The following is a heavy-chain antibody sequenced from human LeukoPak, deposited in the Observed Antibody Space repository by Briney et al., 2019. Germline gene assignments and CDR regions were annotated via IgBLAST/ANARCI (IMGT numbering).Heavy chain of an antibody. CDR1: GFNFSIYG. D-gene: IGHD1-26*01. Sequence: GSLRLSCAASGFNFSIYGMHWVRQAPGKGLEWVALIWYDGSNKYYADSVEGRFTISRDNSKNTLYLQMNSLRAEDSALYYCARDQAGATTSWGQGTLVTVSS. CDR3: ARDQAGATTS. CDR2: IWYDGSNK. V-gene: IGHV3-33*01. J-gene: IGHJ5*02.